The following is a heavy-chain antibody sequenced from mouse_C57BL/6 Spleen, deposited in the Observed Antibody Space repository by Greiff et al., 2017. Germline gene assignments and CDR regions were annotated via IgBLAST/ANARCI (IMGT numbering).Heavy chain of an antibody. J-gene: IGHJ1*03. CDR3: ARLGIYDDYDWDFDV. Sequence: EVMLVESGGGLVKPGGSLKLSCAASGFTFSSYTMSWVRQTPEKRLEWVATISGGGGNTYYPASVKGRFTISRDNAKNTLYLQMSSLRSEDTALYYCARLGIYDDYDWDFDVWGTGTTVTVSS. D-gene: IGHD2-4*01. CDR1: GFTFSSYT. V-gene: IGHV5-9*01. CDR2: ISGGGGNT.